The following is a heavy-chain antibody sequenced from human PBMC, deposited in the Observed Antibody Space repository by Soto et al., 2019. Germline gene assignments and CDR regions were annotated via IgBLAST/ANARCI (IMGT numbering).Heavy chain of an antibody. Sequence: SGGSLRLSCAASGFTFSSYGMHWVRQAPGRGLEWVAVISDDGSDKYYVDSVKGRFTISRDNSKNTLYLQMNSLRVEDTAVYYCARQGGAAAGTYYYYGMDVWGQGTTVTVSS. CDR1: GFTFSSYG. D-gene: IGHD6-13*01. V-gene: IGHV3-30*03. CDR2: ISDDGSDK. J-gene: IGHJ6*02. CDR3: ARQGGAAAGTYYYYGMDV.